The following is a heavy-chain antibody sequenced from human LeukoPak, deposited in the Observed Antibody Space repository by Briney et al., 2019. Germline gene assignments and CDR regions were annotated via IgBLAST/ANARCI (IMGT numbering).Heavy chain of an antibody. CDR1: GFTSRSYW. D-gene: IGHD3-22*01. V-gene: IGHV3-74*01. CDR3: ARAPSEIGGYYPEYFRH. CDR2: IKSDGNT. Sequence: GGSLRLSCAASGFTSRSYWMHWVRQAPGKGLVWVSRIKSDGNTNYADSVKGRFTISRDNAKNAVSLQMNSLRAEDTGVYYCARAPSEIGGYYPEYFRHWGQGTLVTVSS. J-gene: IGHJ1*01.